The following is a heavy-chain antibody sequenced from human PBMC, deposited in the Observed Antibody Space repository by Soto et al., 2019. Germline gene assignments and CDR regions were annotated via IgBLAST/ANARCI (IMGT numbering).Heavy chain of an antibody. V-gene: IGHV3-7*01. D-gene: IGHD3-16*01. J-gene: IGHJ4*02. CDR1: GVNVISYW. CDR3: ARDIGFDYVN. CDR2: IKEDGSEI. Sequence: PGGSLRLSCAVSGVNVISYWMSWVRQAPGKGLEWVASIKEDGSEIYYLHSVRGRFSISRDSAGNALHLTMNYLSAEDTGVYFCARDIGFDYVNWGQGTLVTVSS.